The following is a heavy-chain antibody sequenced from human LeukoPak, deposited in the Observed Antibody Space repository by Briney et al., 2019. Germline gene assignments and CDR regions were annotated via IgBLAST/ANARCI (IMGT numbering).Heavy chain of an antibody. J-gene: IGHJ4*02. Sequence: GGSLRLSCAASGFTFSSYAMHWVRQAPGKGLEWVAVISYDGSKKYFADSVKGRFTISRDNSKNTLYLQMNSLRAEDTAVYYCARNLEMATIILGYWGQGTLVTVSS. CDR1: GFTFSSYA. CDR3: ARNLEMATIILGY. D-gene: IGHD5-24*01. CDR2: ISYDGSKK. V-gene: IGHV3-30-3*01.